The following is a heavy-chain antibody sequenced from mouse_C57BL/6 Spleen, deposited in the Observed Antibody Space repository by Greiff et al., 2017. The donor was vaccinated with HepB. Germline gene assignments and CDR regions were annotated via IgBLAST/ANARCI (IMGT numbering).Heavy chain of an antibody. D-gene: IGHD4-1*01. J-gene: IGHJ2*01. Sequence: VQLQQSGTELVQPGASVKLSCKASGYTFTSYWMHWVKQRPGQGLEWIGNINTSNGGTNYTEKFKSKATLTVDKSASTAYMQLSSLTSEDSAVYYCATLDFDDWGQGTTLTVSS. CDR1: GYTFTSYW. V-gene: IGHV1-53*01. CDR3: ATLDFDD. CDR2: INTSNGGT.